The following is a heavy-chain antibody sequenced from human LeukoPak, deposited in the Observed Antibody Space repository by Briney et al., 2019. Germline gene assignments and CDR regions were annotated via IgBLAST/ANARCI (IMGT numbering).Heavy chain of an antibody. CDR1: GYTVTSYY. Sequence: ASVKVSCKASGYTVTSYYMHWVRQAPGQGLEWMGIINPSGGSTSYAQKFQGRVTMTRDTSTSTVYMELSSLRSEDTAVYYCAVYVWGSYRELAFDYWGQGTLVTVSS. CDR3: AVYVWGSYRELAFDY. CDR2: INPSGGST. V-gene: IGHV1-46*01. J-gene: IGHJ4*02. D-gene: IGHD3-16*01.